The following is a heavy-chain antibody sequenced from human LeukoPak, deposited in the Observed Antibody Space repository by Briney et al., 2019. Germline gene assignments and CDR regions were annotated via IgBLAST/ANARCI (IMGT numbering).Heavy chain of an antibody. Sequence: GGSLRLSCAASGFTFSSYAMSWVRQAPGKGLEWVSAISGSGGSTYYADSVKGRFTISRDNSKNTLYLQMNSLRAEDTAVYYCAKDPFPIRYFDWFYFDYWGQGTLVTVS. CDR2: ISGSGGST. J-gene: IGHJ4*02. CDR3: AKDPFPIRYFDWFYFDY. CDR1: GFTFSSYA. D-gene: IGHD3-9*01. V-gene: IGHV3-23*01.